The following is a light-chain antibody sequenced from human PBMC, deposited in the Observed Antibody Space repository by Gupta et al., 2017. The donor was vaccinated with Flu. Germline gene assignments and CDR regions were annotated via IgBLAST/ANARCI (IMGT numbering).Light chain of an antibody. CDR3: SSYSATGALAL. CDR1: SSDIGTYDY. J-gene: IGLJ2*01. Sequence: QSALTQPASVSGSPGQSINIPCTGSSSDIGTYDYVSWYQQSPGRAPKLMIYDVSNRPSGISDRFSGSKSGNTASLTISGRQAEDEADYYCSSYSATGALALFGGGTKVTVL. V-gene: IGLV2-14*03. CDR2: DVS.